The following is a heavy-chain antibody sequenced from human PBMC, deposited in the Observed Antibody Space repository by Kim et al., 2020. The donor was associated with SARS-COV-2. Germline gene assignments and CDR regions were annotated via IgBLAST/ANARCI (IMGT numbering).Heavy chain of an antibody. D-gene: IGHD2-15*01. V-gene: IGHV1-18*01. CDR3: AITPGGSGPGGDY. J-gene: IGHJ4*02. Sequence: AQKLQGRVTMTTDTSTSTAYMELRSLRSDDTAVYYCAITPGGSGPGGDYWGQGTLVTVSS.